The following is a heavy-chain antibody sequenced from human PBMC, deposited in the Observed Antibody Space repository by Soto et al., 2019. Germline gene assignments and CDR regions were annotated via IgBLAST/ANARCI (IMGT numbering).Heavy chain of an antibody. CDR3: ARDSRYCTNGVCYKFLDY. Sequence: SETLSLTCTVSGGSISSGDYYWSWIRQPPGKGLEWIGYIYYSGSTYYNPSLKSRVTISVDTSKNQFSLKLSSVTAADTAVYYCARDSRYCTNGVCYKFLDYWGQGTLVTVSS. CDR2: IYYSGST. J-gene: IGHJ4*02. CDR1: GGSISSGDYY. D-gene: IGHD2-8*01. V-gene: IGHV4-30-4*01.